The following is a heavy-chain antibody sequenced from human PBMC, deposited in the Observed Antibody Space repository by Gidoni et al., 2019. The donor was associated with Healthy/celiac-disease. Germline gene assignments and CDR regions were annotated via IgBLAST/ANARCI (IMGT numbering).Heavy chain of an antibody. D-gene: IGHD2-2*01. CDR2: ISSSSSYI. CDR1: GFTFSSYS. Sequence: EVQLVESGGGLVKPGGSLRLSCAASGFTFSSYSMNWVRQAPGKGLEWVSSISSSSSYIYYADSVKGRFTISRDNAKNSLYLQMNSLRAEDTAVYYCARVLCSSTSCYYFFDLWGRGTLVTVSS. V-gene: IGHV3-21*01. CDR3: ARVLCSSTSCYYFFDL. J-gene: IGHJ2*01.